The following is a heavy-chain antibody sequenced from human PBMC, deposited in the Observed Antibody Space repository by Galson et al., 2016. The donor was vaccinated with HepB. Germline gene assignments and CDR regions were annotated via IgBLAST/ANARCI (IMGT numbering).Heavy chain of an antibody. CDR2: IYPGDSDT. Sequence: QSGAEVKKPGESLKISCKGSGYSFSNYWIGWVRQMPGKGLEWMGIIYPGDSDTRYRPSFQGQVTISADKSISTAYLQWNSLKASDTAMYYCATQLGRGFFDWLLYADYWGQGTLITVSS. V-gene: IGHV5-51*01. D-gene: IGHD3-9*01. CDR1: GYSFSNYW. CDR3: ATQLGRGFFDWLLYADY. J-gene: IGHJ4*02.